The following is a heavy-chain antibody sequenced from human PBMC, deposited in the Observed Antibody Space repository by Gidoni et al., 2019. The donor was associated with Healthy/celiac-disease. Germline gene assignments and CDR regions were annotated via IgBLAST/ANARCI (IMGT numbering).Heavy chain of an antibody. V-gene: IGHV3-30*18. CDR1: GVTVSSYG. Sequence: QVQLVESGGGVVQPGRSLRLSCAASGVTVSSYGMHWVRQAPGKGLEWVAVISYDGSNKYYADSVKGRFTISRDNSKNTLYLQMNSLRAEDTAVYYCAKALVPAATYFDYWGQGTLVTVSS. D-gene: IGHD2-2*01. CDR3: AKALVPAATYFDY. J-gene: IGHJ4*02. CDR2: ISYDGSNK.